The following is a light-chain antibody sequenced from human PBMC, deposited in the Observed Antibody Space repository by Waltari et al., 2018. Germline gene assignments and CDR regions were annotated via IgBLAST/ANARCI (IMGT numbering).Light chain of an antibody. CDR2: GAT. CDR3: QHYGSSPYT. V-gene: IGKV3-20*01. CDR1: QTLNNNY. Sequence: ETVLTQSPGTLSLSTGESVSLSCRASQTLNNNYLAWYQQKPGQAPGLLIHGATRRATGVPDRFSGSGSGTDFTLTISRLEIEDSAVYYCQHYGSSPYTFGQGTRLEI. J-gene: IGKJ2*01.